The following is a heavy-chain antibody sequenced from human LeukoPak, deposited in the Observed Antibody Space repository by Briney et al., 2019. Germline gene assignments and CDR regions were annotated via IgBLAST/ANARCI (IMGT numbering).Heavy chain of an antibody. CDR1: GGSFSGYY. V-gene: IGHV4-34*01. CDR2: INHSGST. CDR3: ARGRGWNYFSFDY. J-gene: IGHJ4*02. D-gene: IGHD1-7*01. Sequence: PSETLSLTCAVYGGSFSGYYWSWIRQPPGKGLEWIGEINHSGSTNYNPSLKSRVTISVDTSKNQFSLKLSSVTAADTAVHYCARGRGWNYFSFDYWGQGTLVTVSS.